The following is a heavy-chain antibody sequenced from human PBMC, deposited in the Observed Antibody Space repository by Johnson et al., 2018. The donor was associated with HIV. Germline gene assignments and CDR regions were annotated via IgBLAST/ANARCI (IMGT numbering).Heavy chain of an antibody. CDR3: AREAHFYDSSGLKRGAFDI. CDR1: GFTVSSNY. Sequence: VQLVESGGGLIQPGGSLRLSCAASGFTVSSNYMSWVRQAPGKGLEWVSVIYSGGSTYYADSVTGRFSISRDNSKNTLFLQMSSLRAENTAVYYCAREAHFYDSSGLKRGAFDIWGQGTMVTVSS. J-gene: IGHJ3*02. V-gene: IGHV3-66*03. CDR2: IYSGGST. D-gene: IGHD3-22*01.